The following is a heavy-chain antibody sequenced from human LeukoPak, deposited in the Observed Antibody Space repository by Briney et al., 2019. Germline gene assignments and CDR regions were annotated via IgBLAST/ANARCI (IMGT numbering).Heavy chain of an antibody. Sequence: QSGGSLRLSCAASGFTFSSYGMHWVRQAPGKGLEWVAFIRYDGSNKYYADSVKGRFTISRDNSKNTLYLQMNSLRAEDTAVNYCAKDRQHYDSGPMYYFDYWGQGTLVTVSS. J-gene: IGHJ4*02. CDR2: IRYDGSNK. D-gene: IGHD3-22*01. V-gene: IGHV3-30*02. CDR1: GFTFSSYG. CDR3: AKDRQHYDSGPMYYFDY.